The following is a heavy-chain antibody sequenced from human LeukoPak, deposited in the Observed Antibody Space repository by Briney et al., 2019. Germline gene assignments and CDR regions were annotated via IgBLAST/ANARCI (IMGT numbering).Heavy chain of an antibody. V-gene: IGHV4-39*01. CDR1: GGSISSSSYY. D-gene: IGHD3-10*01. J-gene: IGHJ4*02. CDR2: IYYSGST. Sequence: SETLSLTCTVSGGSISSSSYYWGWIRQPPGKGLEWIGSIYYSGSTYYSPSLKSRVTISVDTSKNQFSLKLSSVTAADTAVYYCGRRGGSGRSSDYWGQGTLVTVSS. CDR3: GRRGGSGRSSDY.